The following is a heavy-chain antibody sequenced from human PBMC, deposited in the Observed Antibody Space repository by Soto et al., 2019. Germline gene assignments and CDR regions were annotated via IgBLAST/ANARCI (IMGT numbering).Heavy chain of an antibody. V-gene: IGHV3-23*01. D-gene: IGHD6-13*01. CDR2: ISGGGGTT. J-gene: IGHJ4*02. CDR1: GFTFRNYA. CDR3: AKEDGIAAAGYFDY. Sequence: PGGSLRLSCAASGFTFRNYAMSWVRQAPGKGLEWVSSISGGGGTTYYADSVKGRFTIPRDNSKNTLYLQMNSLRAEDTAVYYCAKEDGIAAAGYFDYWGQGTLVTVSS.